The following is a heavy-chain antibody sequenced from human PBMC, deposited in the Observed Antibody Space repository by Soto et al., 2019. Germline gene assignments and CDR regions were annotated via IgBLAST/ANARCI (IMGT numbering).Heavy chain of an antibody. Sequence: QVQLVQSGAEVKEPGDSVRVSCEASGYTFTAYYIHWVRQAPGQGLEWMGWINPKFGDTTYAQDFQGRLTLTRDMPISTVYMDLSRLTSDDTAIYYCARNMDYYYGPGSGNGHGVWGQGTTVNVFS. CDR1: GYTFTAYY. CDR2: INPKFGDT. D-gene: IGHD3-10*01. CDR3: ARNMDYYYGPGSGNGHGV. J-gene: IGHJ6*02. V-gene: IGHV1-2*02.